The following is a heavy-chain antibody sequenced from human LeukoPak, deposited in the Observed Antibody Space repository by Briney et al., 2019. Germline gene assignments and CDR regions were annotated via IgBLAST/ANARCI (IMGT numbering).Heavy chain of an antibody. CDR1: GFTFSSYS. Sequence: GGSLRLSCAASGFTFSSYSMNWVRQAPGKGLEWVSYISSGSSMIYYTDFVKGRFTISRDDARNSLYLQMNSLRDEDTAVYYCARDKLVPAAMSAFDIWGQGTMVTVSS. D-gene: IGHD2-2*01. CDR3: ARDKLVPAAMSAFDI. CDR2: ISSGSSMI. V-gene: IGHV3-48*02. J-gene: IGHJ3*02.